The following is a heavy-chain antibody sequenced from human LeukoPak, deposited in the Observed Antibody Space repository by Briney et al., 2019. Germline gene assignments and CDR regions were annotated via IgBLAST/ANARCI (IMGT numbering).Heavy chain of an antibody. Sequence: SVKVSCRASGGTFSSYAISWVRQAPGQGLEWMGGIIPIFGTANYAQKFQGRVTMTRDTSTSTVYMELSSLRSEDTAVYYCARAYGDYLYYFDYWGQGTLVTVSS. V-gene: IGHV1-69*05. J-gene: IGHJ4*02. CDR2: IIPIFGTA. CDR3: ARAYGDYLYYFDY. CDR1: GGTFSSYA. D-gene: IGHD4-17*01.